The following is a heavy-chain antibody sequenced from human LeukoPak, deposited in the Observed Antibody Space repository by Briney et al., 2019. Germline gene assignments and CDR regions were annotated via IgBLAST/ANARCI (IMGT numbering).Heavy chain of an antibody. V-gene: IGHV4-59*01. D-gene: IGHD2-2*01. Sequence: PSETLSLTCTVSAASISSYYWSWVRQPPGKGLEWIGYISYSGSTNYNPSLKSRVTLSVDTSKNQFSLKLSSVTAADTAVYYCARGRYCSSTTCYLFDYWGQGTLVTVSS. J-gene: IGHJ4*02. CDR2: ISYSGST. CDR3: ARGRYCSSTTCYLFDY. CDR1: AASISSYY.